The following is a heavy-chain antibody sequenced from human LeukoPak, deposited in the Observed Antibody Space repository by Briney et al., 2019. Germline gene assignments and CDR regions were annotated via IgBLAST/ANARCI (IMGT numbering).Heavy chain of an antibody. Sequence: QSGRSLRLSCAASRFTFSSYAMHWVRQAPGKGLEWVAVIWYDGSNKYYADSVKGRFTISRDNSKNTLYLQMNSLRAEDTAVHYCARVHCLGDTVTRVSCRPAGYYYYGMDVWGQGTTVTVSS. CDR2: IWYDGSNK. J-gene: IGHJ6*02. D-gene: IGHD4-11*01. CDR3: ARVHCLGDTVTRVSCRPAGYYYYGMDV. V-gene: IGHV3-33*08. CDR1: RFTFSSYA.